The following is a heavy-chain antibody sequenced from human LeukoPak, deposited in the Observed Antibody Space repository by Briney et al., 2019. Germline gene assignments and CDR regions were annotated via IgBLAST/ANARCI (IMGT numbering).Heavy chain of an antibody. D-gene: IGHD2-21*02. CDR3: ARSGSVVTAIKYFQH. J-gene: IGHJ1*01. CDR2: IIPIFGTA. V-gene: IGHV1-69*05. CDR1: GGTFSSYT. Sequence: SVKVSCKASGGTFSSYTISWVRQAPGQGLEWMGGIIPIFGTANYAQKFQGRVTITTDESTSTAYMELGSLRSEDTAVYYCARSGSVVTAIKYFQHWGQGTLVTVSS.